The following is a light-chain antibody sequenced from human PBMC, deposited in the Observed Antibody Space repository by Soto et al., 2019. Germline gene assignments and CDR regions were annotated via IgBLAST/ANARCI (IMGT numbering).Light chain of an antibody. CDR3: HQYSNWPPWT. V-gene: IGKV3-15*01. J-gene: IGKJ1*01. Sequence: EIVMTPSPATLSVSPGERATFSCRASQSVSSNLAWYQQKPGQAPRLLIYGASIRATGIPARFTGSGSGTEFTLTISSLQSEDSAVYYCHQYSNWPPWTFGPGTKVDIK. CDR2: GAS. CDR1: QSVSSN.